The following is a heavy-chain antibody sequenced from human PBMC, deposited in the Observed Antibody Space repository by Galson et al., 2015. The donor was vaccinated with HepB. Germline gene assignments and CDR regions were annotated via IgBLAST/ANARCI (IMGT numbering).Heavy chain of an antibody. CDR3: ATVAWVVTSGFDT. D-gene: IGHD4-23*01. Sequence: SLRLSCAASGFAFSGYAMHWVRQAPLKGLEWVAYISYDETTKHYADSVKGRFTISRDNSKDTLYLQLNSLRTEDTAVYYCATVAWVVTSGFDTWGQGTMVTVSS. J-gene: IGHJ3*02. V-gene: IGHV3-30*02. CDR2: ISYDETTK. CDR1: GFAFSGYA.